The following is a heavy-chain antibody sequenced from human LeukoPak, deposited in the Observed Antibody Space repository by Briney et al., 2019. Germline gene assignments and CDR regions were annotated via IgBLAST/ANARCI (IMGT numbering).Heavy chain of an antibody. Sequence: PSETLSLTCTVSGGSISSYYWSWIRQPAGKGLEWIGRIYTSGSTNYNPSLKSRVTMSVDTSKNQFSLKLSSVTAADTAVYYCASGAGYYDSSGYYFDAFDIWGQGTMVTVSS. CDR1: GGSISSYY. CDR2: IYTSGST. V-gene: IGHV4-4*07. CDR3: ASGAGYYDSSGYYFDAFDI. J-gene: IGHJ3*02. D-gene: IGHD3-22*01.